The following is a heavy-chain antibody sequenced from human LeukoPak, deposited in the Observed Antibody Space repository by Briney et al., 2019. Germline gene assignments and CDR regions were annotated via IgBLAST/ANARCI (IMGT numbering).Heavy chain of an antibody. V-gene: IGHV3-48*01. CDR3: ARVLWELPQFDY. J-gene: IGHJ4*02. D-gene: IGHD1-26*01. Sequence: PGGSLRLSCAASGFTFSSHSMNWVRQAPGKGLEWLSYISSSSTIYYADSVKGRFTISRDNAKNSLYLQMNSLRAEDTAVYYCARVLWELPQFDYWGQGTLVTVSS. CDR2: ISSSSTI. CDR1: GFTFSSHS.